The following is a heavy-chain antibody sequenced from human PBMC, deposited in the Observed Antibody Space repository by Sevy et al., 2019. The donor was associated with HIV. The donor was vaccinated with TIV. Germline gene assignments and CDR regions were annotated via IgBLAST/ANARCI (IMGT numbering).Heavy chain of an antibody. J-gene: IGHJ4*02. Sequence: SETLSLTCTVSGGSINNYYWSWIRQPPGKGLEWVGYIYSRGNTKYNSSFESRVTISVDSAKNRFSLNLRSVTAADTAVYYCARHLEARSARPMFDYWGQGTLVTVSS. CDR3: ARHLEARSARPMFDY. V-gene: IGHV4-59*08. CDR1: GGSINNYY. CDR2: IYSRGNT. D-gene: IGHD2-15*01.